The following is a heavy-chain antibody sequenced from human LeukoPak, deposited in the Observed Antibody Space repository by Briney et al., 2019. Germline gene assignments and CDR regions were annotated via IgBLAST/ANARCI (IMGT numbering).Heavy chain of an antibody. V-gene: IGHV3-30*02. CDR3: ARESLYYYYYYMDV. CDR2: IRYDGSNK. Sequence: GGSLRLSCGASGFTFSSYGMHWVRQAPGKGLEWVAFIRYDGSNKYYADSVKGRFTISRDNSKNTLYLQMNSLRAEDTAVYCCARESLYYYYYYMDVWGKGTTVTVSS. J-gene: IGHJ6*03. CDR1: GFTFSSYG.